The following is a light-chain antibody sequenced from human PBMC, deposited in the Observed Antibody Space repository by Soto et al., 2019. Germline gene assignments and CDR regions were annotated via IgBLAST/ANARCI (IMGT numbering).Light chain of an antibody. V-gene: IGKV3-15*01. CDR3: QQYNNWPPSIT. J-gene: IGKJ5*01. Sequence: EIVMTQSPATLSVSPGERATLSCRASQSVSSNLAWYQQKPGQAPSLLIYGASTRATGIPARFSGSGSVTEFTLTISSLQSEDFAVYYCQQYNNWPPSITFGQGTRLEIK. CDR2: GAS. CDR1: QSVSSN.